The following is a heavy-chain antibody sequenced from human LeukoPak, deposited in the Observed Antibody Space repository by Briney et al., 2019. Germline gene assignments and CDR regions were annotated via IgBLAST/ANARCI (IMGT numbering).Heavy chain of an antibody. D-gene: IGHD1-26*01. V-gene: IGHV1-2*02. CDR2: INPNSGGT. CDR1: GYTFTGYY. CDR3: AREKVGATGY. J-gene: IGHJ4*02. Sequence: ASVKVSCNASGYTFTGYYMHWVRQAPGQGLEWMGWINPNSGGTNYAQKFQGRVTMTRDTSISTAYMELSRLRSDDTAVYYCAREKVGATGYWGQGTLVTVSS.